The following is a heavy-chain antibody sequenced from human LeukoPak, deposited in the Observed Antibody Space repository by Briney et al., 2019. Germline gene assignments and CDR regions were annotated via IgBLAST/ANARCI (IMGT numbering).Heavy chain of an antibody. Sequence: ASVKVSCKVSGYTFTDYYMHWVRQAPGQGLEWMGRINPNSGGTNYAQKFQGRVTMTRDTSISTAYMELSRLRSDDTAVYYCARRARWYYYDSSGHHDAFDIWGQGTMVTVSS. CDR2: INPNSGGT. J-gene: IGHJ3*02. V-gene: IGHV1-2*06. D-gene: IGHD3-22*01. CDR1: GYTFTDYY. CDR3: ARRARWYYYDSSGHHDAFDI.